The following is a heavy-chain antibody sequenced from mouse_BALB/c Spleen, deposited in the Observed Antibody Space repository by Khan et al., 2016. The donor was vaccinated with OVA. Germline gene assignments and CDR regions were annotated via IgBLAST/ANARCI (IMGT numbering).Heavy chain of an antibody. Sequence: QIQLVQSGAELAKPGASVKMSCKASGYTFTSYWMHWVKQRPGQGLEWIGYINPSTGYTEYNQKFKDKAILTADKSSSTAYMQLSSLTSEDSAVYYCARRGDGYYAMDYWGQGTSVTVSS. CDR3: ARRGDGYYAMDY. CDR1: GYTFTSYW. CDR2: INPSTGYT. J-gene: IGHJ4*01. V-gene: IGHV1-7*01. D-gene: IGHD2-3*01.